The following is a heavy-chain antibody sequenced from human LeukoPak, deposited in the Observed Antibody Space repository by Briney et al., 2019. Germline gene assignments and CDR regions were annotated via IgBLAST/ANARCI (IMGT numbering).Heavy chain of an antibody. CDR2: IIPNSGGT. Sequence: ASVTVSCKASGYTFTGYYMHWVRQAPGQGLEWMGWIIPNSGGTNYAQKFQGRVTMTRDTSINTAYMELSRLTSDDTAVYYCARPYGSGSYYGYWGQGTLVTVSS. CDR1: GYTFTGYY. D-gene: IGHD3-10*01. CDR3: ARPYGSGSYYGY. V-gene: IGHV1-2*02. J-gene: IGHJ4*02.